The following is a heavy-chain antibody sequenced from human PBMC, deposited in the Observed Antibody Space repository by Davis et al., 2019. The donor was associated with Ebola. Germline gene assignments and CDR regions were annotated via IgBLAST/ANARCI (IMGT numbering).Heavy chain of an antibody. CDR3: ASAYYDFWSGYYPRYYYYGMDV. V-gene: IGHV4-30-2*01. Sequence: SETLSLTCAVSGGSISSGGYSWSWIRQPPGKGLEWIGYIYHSGSTYYNPSLKSRVTISVDTSKNQFSLKLSSVTAADTAVYYCASAYYDFWSGYYPRYYYYGMDVWGQGTTVTVSS. CDR1: GGSISSGGYS. J-gene: IGHJ6*02. D-gene: IGHD3-3*01. CDR2: IYHSGST.